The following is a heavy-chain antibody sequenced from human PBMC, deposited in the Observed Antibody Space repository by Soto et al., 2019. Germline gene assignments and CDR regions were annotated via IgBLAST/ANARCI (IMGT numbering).Heavy chain of an antibody. J-gene: IGHJ4*02. Sequence: PGGSLRLSCAASGFTFSSYSMSWVRQAPGKGLEWVSYISSSSSTIYYADSVKGRFTISRDNAKNSLYLQMNSLRAEDTAVYYCAKDLIAVAGTHSCYDYWGQGTLVTVSS. V-gene: IGHV3-48*01. CDR1: GFTFSSYS. CDR2: ISSSSSTI. CDR3: AKDLIAVAGTHSCYDY. D-gene: IGHD6-19*01.